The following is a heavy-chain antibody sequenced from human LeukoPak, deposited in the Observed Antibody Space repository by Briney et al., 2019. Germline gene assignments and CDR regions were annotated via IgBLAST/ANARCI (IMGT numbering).Heavy chain of an antibody. CDR1: GYTFTSYD. D-gene: IGHD1-20*01. CDR2: MNPNSGGT. Sequence: ASVKVSCKASGYTFTSYDINWVRQATGQGLEWMGWMNPNSGGTNYAQKFQGRVTMTRDTSISTAYMELSRLRSDDTAVYYCARADNWNPLDYWGQGTLVTVSS. V-gene: IGHV1-2*02. J-gene: IGHJ4*02. CDR3: ARADNWNPLDY.